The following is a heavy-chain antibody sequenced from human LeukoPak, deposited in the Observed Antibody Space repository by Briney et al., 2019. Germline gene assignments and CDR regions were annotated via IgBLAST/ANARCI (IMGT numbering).Heavy chain of an antibody. CDR1: GAPMSSYF. CDR3: AGEWGTRGFGSQIDS. CDR2: KHDSGST. Sequence: SETLSLTCTVSGAPMSSYFWSWIRQSPGKGLEWIGHKHDSGSTKINPSLESRVTISVDPSKNQVSLKLRTVTAADTAVYFCAGEWGTRGFGSQIDSWGQGTVVTVSS. V-gene: IGHV4-59*01. D-gene: IGHD3-10*01. J-gene: IGHJ4*02.